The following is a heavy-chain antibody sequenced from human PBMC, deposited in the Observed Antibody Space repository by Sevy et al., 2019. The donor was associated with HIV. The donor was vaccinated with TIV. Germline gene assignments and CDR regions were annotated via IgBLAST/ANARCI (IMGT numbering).Heavy chain of an antibody. J-gene: IGHJ4*02. Sequence: GGSLRLSCAASGFTFASYAMHWVRQVAGKGLEWVSTIIGSGYATYYADSVKGRFIIPRDTSRNTLYLQMNSLRVEDSAVYFCAKDRVTVFGVVGTFDSWGQGTLVTVSS. D-gene: IGHD3-3*01. V-gene: IGHV3-23*01. CDR3: AKDRVTVFGVVGTFDS. CDR1: GFTFASYA. CDR2: IIGSGYAT.